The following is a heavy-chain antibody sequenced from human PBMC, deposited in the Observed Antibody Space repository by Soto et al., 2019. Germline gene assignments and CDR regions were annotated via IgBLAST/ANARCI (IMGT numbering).Heavy chain of an antibody. CDR2: IYYSGST. D-gene: IGHD3-3*01. J-gene: IGHJ5*02. CDR1: CGSISSGGYY. CDR3: AREREDDFWSGYYPINWFDP. V-gene: IGHV4-31*03. Sequence: PSETLSLTCTVSCGSISSGGYYWSWIRQHPGKGLEWIGYIYYSGSTYYNPSLKSRVTISVDTSKNQFSLKLSSVTAADTAVYYCAREREDDFWSGYYPINWFDPWGQGTLVTVSS.